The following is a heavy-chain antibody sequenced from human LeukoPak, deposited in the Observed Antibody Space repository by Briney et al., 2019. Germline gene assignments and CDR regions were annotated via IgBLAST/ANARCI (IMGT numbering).Heavy chain of an antibody. Sequence: GGSLRLSCAASGFTFSSQAMSWVRQAPGKGLEWVSAISGSGGGTYYADSVKGRFTISRDNSKNTLYLQMHSLRAEDTAVYYCAKGAMSTQGMDVWGQGTTVTVSS. V-gene: IGHV3-23*01. CDR2: ISGSGGGT. D-gene: IGHD2/OR15-2a*01. J-gene: IGHJ6*02. CDR3: AKGAMSTQGMDV. CDR1: GFTFSSQA.